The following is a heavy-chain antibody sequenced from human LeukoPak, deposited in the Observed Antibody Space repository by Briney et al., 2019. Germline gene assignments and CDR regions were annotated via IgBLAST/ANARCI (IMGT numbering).Heavy chain of an antibody. D-gene: IGHD4-11*01. J-gene: IGHJ4*02. CDR1: GFTFRSYG. Sequence: PGGSLRLSCAASGFTFRSYGMHWVRQAPGKGLEWVAVIWYDGSNKHYADSVKGRFTISRDNSKNTLYLQMNSLRAEDTAMYYCARGLPPVMKYYFDYWGQGTLVTVSS. V-gene: IGHV3-33*01. CDR2: IWYDGSNK. CDR3: ARGLPPVMKYYFDY.